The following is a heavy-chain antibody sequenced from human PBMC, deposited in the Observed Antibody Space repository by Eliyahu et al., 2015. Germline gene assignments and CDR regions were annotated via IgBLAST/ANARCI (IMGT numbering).Heavy chain of an antibody. CDR1: GFTFXXXA. D-gene: IGHD6-19*01. Sequence: EVQLVESGGGLVQPGRSXRLSCAASGFTFXXXAMHWVRQXPGKGLEWVSGIXWNSGSIGYADSVKGRFTISRDNAKNSLYLQMNSLRAEDTALYYCAKGYSSGSNGNWFDPWGQGTLVTVSS. J-gene: IGHJ5*02. CDR2: IXWNSGSI. V-gene: IGHV3-9*01. CDR3: AKGYSSGSNGNWFDP.